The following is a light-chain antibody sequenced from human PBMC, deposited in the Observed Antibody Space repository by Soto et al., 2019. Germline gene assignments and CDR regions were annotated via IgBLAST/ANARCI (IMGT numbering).Light chain of an antibody. J-gene: IGLJ3*02. Sequence: QSVLTQPRSVSGSPGQSDTISCTGTSSDVGNYNLVSWYQQHPGKAPKLMIYDVSDRPSGVPDRFSGSKSGDTASLTISGLQAEDEADYYCCSYAGSYTWVFGGGTKLTVL. V-gene: IGLV2-11*01. CDR3: CSYAGSYTWV. CDR2: DVS. CDR1: SSDVGNYNL.